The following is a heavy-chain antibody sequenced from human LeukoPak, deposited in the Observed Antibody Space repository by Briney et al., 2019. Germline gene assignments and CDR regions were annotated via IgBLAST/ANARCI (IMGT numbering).Heavy chain of an antibody. Sequence: ASVKVSCKASGYTFISYEINWVRQASGQGPEWMGWMNPNSGNTGYAQKFQGRLTMTRNTSISTAYMELSSLRSEDTAVYYCARGLDYCSSTSCSPYYYYYMDVWGKGTTVTVSS. CDR3: ARGLDYCSSTSCSPYYYYYMDV. CDR1: GYTFISYE. V-gene: IGHV1-8*01. CDR2: MNPNSGNT. D-gene: IGHD2-2*01. J-gene: IGHJ6*03.